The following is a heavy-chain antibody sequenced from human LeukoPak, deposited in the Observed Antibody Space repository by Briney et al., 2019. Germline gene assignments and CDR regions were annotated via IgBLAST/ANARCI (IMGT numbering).Heavy chain of an antibody. J-gene: IGHJ4*02. D-gene: IGHD3-3*01. Sequence: SVKVSCKASGGTFSSYAISWVRQAPGQGLEWMGGIIPIFGTANYAQKFQGRVTITADKSTSTAYMELSSLRSEDTAVYYCARVENDFWSGYFNYWGQGTLVTVSS. CDR3: ARVENDFWSGYFNY. V-gene: IGHV1-69*06. CDR1: GGTFSSYA. CDR2: IIPIFGTA.